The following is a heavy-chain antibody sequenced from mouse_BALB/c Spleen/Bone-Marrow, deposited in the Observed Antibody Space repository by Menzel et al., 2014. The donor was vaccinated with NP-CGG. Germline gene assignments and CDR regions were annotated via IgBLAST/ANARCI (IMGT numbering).Heavy chain of an antibody. CDR2: INPYYDVT. Sequence: EVKLVESGPELVKPGAPVKMSCKASGYTLINYVMHWVKQKPGQGLEWIGYINPYYDVTKYNEKFKGKATLTSDKSSSTAYMELSSLTSEDSAVYYCARGVDFDYWGQGTTLTVSS. V-gene: IGHV1-14*01. CDR1: GYTLINYV. CDR3: ARGVDFDY. J-gene: IGHJ2*01.